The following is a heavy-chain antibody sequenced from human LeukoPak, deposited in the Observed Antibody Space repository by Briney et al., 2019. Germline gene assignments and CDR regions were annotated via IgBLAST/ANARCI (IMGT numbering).Heavy chain of an antibody. Sequence: GSLRLSCAASGFTFSSYGMHWVRQAPGKGLEWVAVISYDGSNKYYADSVKGRFTISRDNSKNTLYLQMNSLRAEDTAVYYCAKNYYDSSGRFDYWGQGTLVTVSS. D-gene: IGHD3-22*01. V-gene: IGHV3-30*18. CDR1: GFTFSSYG. J-gene: IGHJ4*02. CDR3: AKNYYDSSGRFDY. CDR2: ISYDGSNK.